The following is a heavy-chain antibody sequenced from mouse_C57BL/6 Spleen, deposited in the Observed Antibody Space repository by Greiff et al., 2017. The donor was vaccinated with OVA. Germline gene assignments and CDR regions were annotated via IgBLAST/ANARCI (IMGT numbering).Heavy chain of an antibody. CDR2: IYPGSGST. D-gene: IGHD3-2*02. CDR1: GYTFTSYW. CDR3: ARLGENSSGYLY. Sequence: QVQLKQPGAELVKPGASVKMSCKASGYTFTSYWITWVKQRPGQGLEWIGDIYPGSGSTNYNEKFKSKATLTVDTSSSTAYMQLSSLTSEDSAVYYCARLGENSSGYLYWGQGTLVTVSA. V-gene: IGHV1-55*01. J-gene: IGHJ3*01.